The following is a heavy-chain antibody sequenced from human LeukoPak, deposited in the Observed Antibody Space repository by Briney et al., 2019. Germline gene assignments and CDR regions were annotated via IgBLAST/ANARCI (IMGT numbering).Heavy chain of an antibody. CDR1: GDSVTSNSAP. J-gene: IGHJ5*02. V-gene: IGHV6-1*01. Sequence: SQTLSLTCAISGDSVTSNSAPWNWITQSPSRGLEWLGRTYYRSKWYNEYAVSVKSPITINPDTSKNQLSLQLNSVNPEDTAVYYCARDSPTQGSGRWYRRFDPCGQGALVTVSP. CDR2: TYYRSKWYN. CDR3: ARDSPTQGSGRWYRRFDP. D-gene: IGHD6-13*01.